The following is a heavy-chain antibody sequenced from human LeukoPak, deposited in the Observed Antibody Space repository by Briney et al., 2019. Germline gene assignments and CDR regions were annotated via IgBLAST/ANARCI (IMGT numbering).Heavy chain of an antibody. J-gene: IGHJ6*03. Sequence: SETLSLTCAVYGGSFSGYYWSWIRQPPGKGLEWIGEINHSGSTNYNPSLKSRVTISVDTSKNQFSLKLSSVTAADTAVYYCARDYVNSQWLVSNYYYYYYMDVWGKGTTVTISS. CDR3: ARDYVNSQWLVSNYYYYYYMDV. CDR1: GGSFSGYY. CDR2: INHSGST. D-gene: IGHD6-19*01. V-gene: IGHV4-34*01.